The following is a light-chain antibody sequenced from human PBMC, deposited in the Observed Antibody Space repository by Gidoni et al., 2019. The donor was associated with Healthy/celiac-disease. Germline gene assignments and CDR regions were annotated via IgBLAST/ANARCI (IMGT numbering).Light chain of an antibody. CDR2: DVS. CDR1: SSDVGGYNY. Sequence: QSARTQPAAVSGSPGQAITISCTGTSSDVGGYNYVSWYQQHPGKAPNLMIYDVSNRPSGVSNRFSGSKSGNTASLTISGLQAEDEADYYCSSYTSSSTLEVFGTGTKVTVL. J-gene: IGLJ1*01. V-gene: IGLV2-14*03. CDR3: SSYTSSSTLEV.